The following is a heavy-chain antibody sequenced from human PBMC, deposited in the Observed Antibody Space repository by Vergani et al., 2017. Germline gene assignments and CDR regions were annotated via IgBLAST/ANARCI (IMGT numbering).Heavy chain of an antibody. J-gene: IGHJ4*02. D-gene: IGHD6-13*01. Sequence: EVQLLESGGGLVQPGGSLRLSCAASGFTFSSYAMSWVRQAPGKGLEWVSVIYSGGSTYYADSVKGRFTISRDNSKNTLYLQMNSLRAEDTAVYYCAKDYSSSWYVSVGNWGQGTLVTVSS. CDR3: AKDYSSSWYVSVGN. CDR1: GFTFSSYA. V-gene: IGHV3-23*03. CDR2: IYSGGST.